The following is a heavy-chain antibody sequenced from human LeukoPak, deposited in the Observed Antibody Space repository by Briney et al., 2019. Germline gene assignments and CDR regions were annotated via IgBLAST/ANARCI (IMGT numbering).Heavy chain of an antibody. V-gene: IGHV1-69*05. CDR2: IIPIFGTA. J-gene: IGHJ5*02. CDR1: GGTFSSYA. D-gene: IGHD2-2*02. CDR3: ARSQQAQYCSSTSCYTAVVTRSFWFDP. Sequence: SVKVSCKAPGGTFSSYAISWVRQAPGQGLEWMGGIIPIFGTANYAQKFQGRVTITTDESTSTAYMELSSLRSEDTAVYYCARSQQAQYCSSTSCYTAVVTRSFWFDPWGQGTLVTVSS.